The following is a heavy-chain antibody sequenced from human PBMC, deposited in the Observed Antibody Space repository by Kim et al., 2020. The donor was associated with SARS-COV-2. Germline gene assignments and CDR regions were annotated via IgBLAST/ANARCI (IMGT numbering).Heavy chain of an antibody. Sequence: GGSLRLSCAASGFTFSSYSMNWVRQAPGKGLEWVSSISSSSSYIYYADSVKGRFTISRDNAKNSLYLQMNSLRAEDTAVYYCARDTETHYDILTGYPYYYYGMDVWGQGTTVTVSS. J-gene: IGHJ6*02. V-gene: IGHV3-21*01. CDR1: GFTFSSYS. D-gene: IGHD3-9*01. CDR3: ARDTETHYDILTGYPYYYYGMDV. CDR2: ISSSSSYI.